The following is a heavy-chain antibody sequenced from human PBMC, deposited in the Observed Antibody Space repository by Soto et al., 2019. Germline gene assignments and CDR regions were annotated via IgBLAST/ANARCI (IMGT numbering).Heavy chain of an antibody. D-gene: IGHD2-2*01. V-gene: IGHV1-69*01. Sequence: QVQLVQSGAEVKKPGSSVKVSCKASGCTFSSYAISWVRQAPGQGLEWMGGIIPISGTANYEQKFQGRVTITADESTSTAYMELSRLRSEDTAVYYCARSQGSSTSLEIYYYYYSGMDVWGHGTTVTVSS. CDR2: IIPISGTA. CDR3: ARSQGSSTSLEIYYYYYSGMDV. CDR1: GCTFSSYA. J-gene: IGHJ6*02.